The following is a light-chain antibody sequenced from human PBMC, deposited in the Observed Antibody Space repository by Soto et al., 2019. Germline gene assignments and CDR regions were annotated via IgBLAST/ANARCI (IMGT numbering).Light chain of an antibody. CDR2: GAF. Sequence: EIVLTQSPGTLSLSPGERATLFCRASQSVSRSYLVWYQQKPGQAPRLLIYGAFNRATGIPDRFSGSGSGTDFTLTISRLEPEDFAVYYCQQYGSSPRTFGQGTRLEIK. J-gene: IGKJ5*01. V-gene: IGKV3-20*01. CDR1: QSVSRSY. CDR3: QQYGSSPRT.